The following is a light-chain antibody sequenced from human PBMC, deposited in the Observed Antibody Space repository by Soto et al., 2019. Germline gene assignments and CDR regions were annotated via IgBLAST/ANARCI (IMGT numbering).Light chain of an antibody. Sequence: EILLTQSPATLSVSPGDRASLSCRASQSVAAYLAWYQHRPGQAPRLLIYGASTRATGIPARFSGSGSGTEFTLTISGLQSEDFAIYYCQQYDKWPLTFGGGTTVEI. CDR3: QQYDKWPLT. V-gene: IGKV3-15*01. CDR2: GAS. CDR1: QSVAAY. J-gene: IGKJ4*02.